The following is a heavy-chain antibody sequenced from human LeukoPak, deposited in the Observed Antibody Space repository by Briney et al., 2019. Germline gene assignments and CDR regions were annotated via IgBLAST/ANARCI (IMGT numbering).Heavy chain of an antibody. CDR3: AKDWIQFNRVFDCFDF. Sequence: GGSLRLSCAASGFTFRLYSMNWVRQAPGKGLEWVATIGNTETFYADSVTGRFTISRDNSKNTVNLQMNRLRVEDTAIYYCAKDWIQFNRVFDCFDFWGQGTLVTVSS. D-gene: IGHD5-18*01. J-gene: IGHJ4*02. CDR1: GFTFRLYS. V-gene: IGHV3-23*01. CDR2: IGNTET.